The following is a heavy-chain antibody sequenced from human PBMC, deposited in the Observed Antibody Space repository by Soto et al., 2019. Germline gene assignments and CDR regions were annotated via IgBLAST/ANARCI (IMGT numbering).Heavy chain of an antibody. V-gene: IGHV1-2*04. Sequence: ASVKVSCKASGYTFTGYYMHWVRQAPGQGLEWMGWINPNSGGTNYAQKFQGWVTMTRDTSISTAYMELSRLRSDDTAVYYCARDPLSTFSISGSLSHGMDVWGQGTTVTVSS. CDR3: ARDPLSTFSISGSLSHGMDV. CDR1: GYTFTGYY. D-gene: IGHD1-26*01. J-gene: IGHJ6*02. CDR2: INPNSGGT.